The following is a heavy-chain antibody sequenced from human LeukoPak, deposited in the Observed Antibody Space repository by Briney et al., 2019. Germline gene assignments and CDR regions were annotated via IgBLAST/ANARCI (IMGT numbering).Heavy chain of an antibody. CDR3: TRVDSSCYYDY. CDR1: GFTVSSNY. D-gene: IGHD3-22*01. CDR2: IYSGGGI. Sequence: PGGSLRLSCAASGFTVSSNYMSWVRQAPGKGLEWVSVIYSGGGIYYADSVKGRFTISRDNSKNTLYLQMNSLRAEDTAVYYCTRVDSSCYYDYWGQGTLVTVSS. J-gene: IGHJ4*02. V-gene: IGHV3-53*01.